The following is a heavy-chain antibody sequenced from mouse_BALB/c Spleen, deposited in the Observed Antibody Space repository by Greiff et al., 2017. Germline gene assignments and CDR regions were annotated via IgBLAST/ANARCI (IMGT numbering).Heavy chain of an antibody. CDR2: ISSGSSTI. CDR3: ARSEYGYDGPYFDY. V-gene: IGHV5-17*02. J-gene: IGHJ2*01. Sequence: EVMLVESGGGLVQPGGSRKLSCAASGFTFSSFGMHWVRQAPERGLEWVAYISSGSSTIYYADTVKGRFTISSDNPKNTLFLKITSLRSEDTAMYYCARSEYGYDGPYFDYWGQGTTRTVAS. D-gene: IGHD2-2*01. CDR1: GFTFSSFG.